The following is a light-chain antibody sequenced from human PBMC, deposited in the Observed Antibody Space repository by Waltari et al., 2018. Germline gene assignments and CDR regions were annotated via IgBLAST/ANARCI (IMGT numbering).Light chain of an antibody. V-gene: IGKV1-39*01. CDR3: QQSYGSPPT. CDR2: AAS. J-gene: IGKJ3*01. Sequence: DIQLTQSPTFLSASVGDRVSITCRASQNIHTYLNWYQQIPGKAPRLLISAASNLQSGVPSRFSGSGSGTDFTLTVTSLHPEDFAAYYCQQSYGSPPTFGPGTKIHIK. CDR1: QNIHTY.